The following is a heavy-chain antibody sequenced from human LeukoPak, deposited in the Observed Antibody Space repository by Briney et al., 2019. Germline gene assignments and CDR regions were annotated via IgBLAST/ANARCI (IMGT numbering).Heavy chain of an antibody. Sequence: PPGTLSLTCTVSGGSVSSGSDYWSWIRQPPGKGLEWIGHISYSGSTNYNPSLKSRVTISLDTSKNQLSLKLSSVTTADTAVYYCARGQAALWFGELWGQGTLVTVSS. CDR3: ARGQAALWFGEL. CDR1: GGSVSSGSDY. D-gene: IGHD3-10*01. CDR2: ISYSGST. V-gene: IGHV4-61*01. J-gene: IGHJ4*02.